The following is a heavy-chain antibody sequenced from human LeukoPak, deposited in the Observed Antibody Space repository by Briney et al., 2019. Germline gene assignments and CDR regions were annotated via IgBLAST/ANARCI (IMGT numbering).Heavy chain of an antibody. CDR2: INPSGGST. J-gene: IGHJ4*02. CDR3: ASSRRASYFDY. D-gene: IGHD1-26*01. CDR1: GYTFTSYY. V-gene: IGHV1-46*01. Sequence: ASVKVSCKASGYTFTSYYMHWVRQAPRQGLEWMGIINPSGGSTSYAQKFQGRVTMTRDTSTSTVYMELSSLRSEDTAVYYCASSRRASYFDYWGQGTLVTVSS.